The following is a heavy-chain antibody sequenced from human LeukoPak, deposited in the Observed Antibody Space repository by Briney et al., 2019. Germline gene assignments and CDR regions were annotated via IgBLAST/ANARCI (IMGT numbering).Heavy chain of an antibody. D-gene: IGHD6-13*01. CDR3: ARAYSSRTRFDP. Sequence: SETLSLTCTVSGGSISSYYWGWIRQPPGKGLEWIGYIYYSGSTNYNPSLKSRVTISVDTSKNQFSLKLSSVTAADTAVYYCARAYSSRTRFDPWGQGTLVTVSS. CDR1: GGSISSYY. V-gene: IGHV4-59*01. J-gene: IGHJ5*02. CDR2: IYYSGST.